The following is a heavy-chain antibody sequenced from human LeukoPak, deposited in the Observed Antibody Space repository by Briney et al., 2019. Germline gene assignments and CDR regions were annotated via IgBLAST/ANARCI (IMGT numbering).Heavy chain of an antibody. Sequence: GGSLRLSCAASGFTFSSYAMHWVRQAPGKGLEWVAVISYDGSNKYYADSVKGRFTISGDNSKNTLYLQMNSLRAEDTAVYYCARALFSGSYYPSLGYWGQGTLVTVSS. CDR1: GFTFSSYA. J-gene: IGHJ4*02. CDR2: ISYDGSNK. V-gene: IGHV3-30-3*01. D-gene: IGHD1-26*01. CDR3: ARALFSGSYYPSLGY.